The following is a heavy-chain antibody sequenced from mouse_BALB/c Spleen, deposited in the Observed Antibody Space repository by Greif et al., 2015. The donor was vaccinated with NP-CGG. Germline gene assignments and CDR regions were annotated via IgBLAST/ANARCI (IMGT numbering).Heavy chain of an antibody. CDR1: GYTFTSYW. V-gene: IGHV1-7*01. CDR3: ASYYYGSSYAMGY. D-gene: IGHD1-1*01. CDR2: INPSTGYT. Sequence: QVQLQQSGAELAKPGASVKMSCKASGYTFTSYWMHWVKQRPGQGLEWIGYINPSTGYTEYNQKFKDKATLTADKSSSTAYMQLSSLTSEGSAVYYCASYYYGSSYAMGYWGQGTSVTVSS. J-gene: IGHJ4*01.